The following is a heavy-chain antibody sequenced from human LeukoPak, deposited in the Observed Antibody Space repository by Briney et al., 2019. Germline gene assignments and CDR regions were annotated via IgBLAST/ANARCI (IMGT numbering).Heavy chain of an antibody. V-gene: IGHV1-69*01. CDR2: IIPIFGTA. J-gene: IGHJ6*03. Sequence: SVKVSCKASGGTFSSYAISWVRQAPGQGLEWMGGIIPIFGTANYAQKFQGRVTITADESTSTAYMELSSLRSEDTAVYYCARDEGYCSSTSCYKGIFYYYYYMDVWGKGTTATVSS. D-gene: IGHD2-2*02. CDR1: GGTFSSYA. CDR3: ARDEGYCSSTSCYKGIFYYYYYMDV.